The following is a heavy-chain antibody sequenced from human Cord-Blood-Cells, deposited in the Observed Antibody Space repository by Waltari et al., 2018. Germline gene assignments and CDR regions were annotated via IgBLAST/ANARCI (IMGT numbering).Heavy chain of an antibody. D-gene: IGHD3-22*01. J-gene: IGHJ4*02. CDR2: IYHSGGT. V-gene: IGHV4-38-2*01. CDR3: ARGYYYDSSGYWPAIPYDY. CDR1: GYSISSGYY. Sequence: QVQLQESGPGLVKPSETLSLTCAVSGYSISSGYYWGWIRQPPGKGLEWIGSIYHSGGTAYNPSLERRVTIAVDTSKNQFSLKLSSVTAADTAVYYCARGYYYDSSGYWPAIPYDYWGQGTLVTISS.